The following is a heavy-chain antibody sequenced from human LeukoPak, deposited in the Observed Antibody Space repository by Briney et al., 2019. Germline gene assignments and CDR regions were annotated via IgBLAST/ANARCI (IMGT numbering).Heavy chain of an antibody. V-gene: IGHV3-30*03. D-gene: IGHD3-3*01. J-gene: IGHJ6*03. Sequence: RSGGSLRLSCAASGFSFTTYWMTWVRQAPGKGLEWVAVISYDGSNKYYADSVKGRFTISRDNSKNTLYLQMNSLRAEDTAVYYCARATYYDFWSGYLGGVLDYYYYYYMDVWGKGTTVTVSS. CDR2: ISYDGSNK. CDR3: ARATYYDFWSGYLGGVLDYYYYYYMDV. CDR1: GFSFTTYW.